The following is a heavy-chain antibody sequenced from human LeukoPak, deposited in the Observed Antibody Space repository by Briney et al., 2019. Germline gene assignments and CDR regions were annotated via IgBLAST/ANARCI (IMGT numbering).Heavy chain of an antibody. CDR1: GFTFSSYW. CDR3: ARAISHDYVWGSYRLFDY. CDR2: INSDGSST. J-gene: IGHJ4*02. V-gene: IGHV3-74*01. D-gene: IGHD3-16*02. Sequence: GGSLRLSCAASGFTFSSYWMHWVRQAPGKGLVWVSRINSDGSSTSYADSVKGRFTISRDNARNTLYLQMNSLRAEDTAVYYCARAISHDYVWGSYRLFDYWGQGTLVTVSS.